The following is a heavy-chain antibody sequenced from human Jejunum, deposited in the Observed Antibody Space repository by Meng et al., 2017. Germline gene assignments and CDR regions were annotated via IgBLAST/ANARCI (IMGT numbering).Heavy chain of an antibody. D-gene: IGHD1-26*01. J-gene: IGHJ3*02. CDR1: GFTFSYYG. CDR2: IRSDGSDK. CDR3: ARDPAWGAADI. V-gene: IGHV3-33*01. Sequence: RLVGSGGGVVQAGRSLGLSCAASGFTFSYYGMDWVRQAPGKGLEWVAAIRSDGSDKYYAESVKGRFTISRDNAKYSVYLQMNSLGSEDTAVYYCARDPAWGAADIWGQGTVVTVSS.